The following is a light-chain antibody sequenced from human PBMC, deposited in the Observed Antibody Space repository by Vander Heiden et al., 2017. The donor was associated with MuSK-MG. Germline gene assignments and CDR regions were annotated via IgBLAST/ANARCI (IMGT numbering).Light chain of an antibody. CDR1: SSDVGGYNY. Sequence: HSALTQPASVSGSPGQSITISCTGTSSDVGGYNYVTWYQQHPGKAPKLIIYEVSTRPSGVSSRFSGSKSGNTASLTISGLQAEDEADYYCSSYTSSSTRVVFGGGTKLTVL. J-gene: IGLJ2*01. CDR3: SSYTSSSTRVV. CDR2: EVS. V-gene: IGLV2-14*01.